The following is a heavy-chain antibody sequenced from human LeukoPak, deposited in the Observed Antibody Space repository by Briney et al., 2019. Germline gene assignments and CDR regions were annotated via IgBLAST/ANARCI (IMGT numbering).Heavy chain of an antibody. CDR3: ARDDHSHSSGYRY. CDR1: GGSISSSSYY. CDR2: IYYSGST. D-gene: IGHD3-22*01. Sequence: SETLSLTCTVSGGSISSSSYYWGWIRQPPGKGLEWIGSIYYSGSTYYNPSLKSRVTISVDTSKNQFSLKLSSVTAADTAVYYCARDDHSHSSGYRYWGQGTLVTASS. V-gene: IGHV4-39*07. J-gene: IGHJ4*02.